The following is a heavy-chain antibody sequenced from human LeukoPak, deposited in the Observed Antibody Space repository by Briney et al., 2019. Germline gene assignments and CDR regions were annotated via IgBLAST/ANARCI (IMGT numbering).Heavy chain of an antibody. CDR3: ARDGPQRYCSTGSCYHGY. Sequence: GGSLRLSCAASGFTFSSYTMNWVRQAPGKGLEWVSSISGTGSYKYYADSVKGRFTISRDNANNSLYMQMNSLRAEDTAVYRCARDGPQRYCSTGSCYHGYWGQGTLVTVSS. D-gene: IGHD2-15*01. CDR1: GFTFSSYT. J-gene: IGHJ4*02. CDR2: ISGTGSYK. V-gene: IGHV3-21*01.